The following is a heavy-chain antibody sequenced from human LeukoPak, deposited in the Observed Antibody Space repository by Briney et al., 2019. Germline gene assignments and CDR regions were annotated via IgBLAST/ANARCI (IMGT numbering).Heavy chain of an antibody. J-gene: IGHJ6*02. V-gene: IGHV4-59*08. CDR3: ARRDPRGTTAYYYGMDV. CDR1: GGSISSYY. Sequence: SETLSLTCTVSGGSISSYYWSWIRQPPGKGLEWIGYIYYSGSTNYNPSLKSRVTISVDTSKNHFSLKLSSVTAADTAVYYCARRDPRGTTAYYYGMDVWGQGTTVTVSS. CDR2: IYYSGST. D-gene: IGHD4-17*01.